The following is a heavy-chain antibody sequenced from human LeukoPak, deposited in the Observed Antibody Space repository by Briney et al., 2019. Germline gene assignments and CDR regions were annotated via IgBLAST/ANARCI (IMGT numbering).Heavy chain of an antibody. CDR3: AKEPPYFYGSGSYSHYFDY. J-gene: IGHJ4*02. V-gene: IGHV3-23*01. D-gene: IGHD3-10*01. CDR2: VTNSGDYT. Sequence: GGSLRLSCAASGFTFSSYSMTWVRQAPGKGLEWVSAVTNSGDYTDYADSVKGRFTISRDNSKSTLYLQMNSLRADDTAVYYCAKEPPYFYGSGSYSHYFDYWGQGTLVTASS. CDR1: GFTFSSYS.